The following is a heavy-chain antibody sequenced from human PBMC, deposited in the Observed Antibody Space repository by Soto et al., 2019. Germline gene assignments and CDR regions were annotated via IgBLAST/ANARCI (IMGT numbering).Heavy chain of an antibody. D-gene: IGHD3-10*01. J-gene: IGHJ4*02. Sequence: QVQLVQSGAEVKKPGSSVKVSCKASGGIFSTYAISWLRQAPGQWLEWMGGIIPLYGTPNYAQRFQGRVTITADESTSTAYMELSRLRYEDTAVYYCARDRDDYGSGNYYNRIDFWGQGTLVTVSS. CDR2: IIPLYGTP. CDR3: ARDRDDYGSGNYYNRIDF. V-gene: IGHV1-69*01. CDR1: GGIFSTYA.